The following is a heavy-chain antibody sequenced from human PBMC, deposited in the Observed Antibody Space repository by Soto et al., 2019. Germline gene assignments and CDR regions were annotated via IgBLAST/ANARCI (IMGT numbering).Heavy chain of an antibody. CDR1: GYSISSGYY. CDR3: ARDLERVYYYDSSGYYNDF. J-gene: IGHJ4*02. D-gene: IGHD3-22*01. Sequence: SETLSLTCAVSGYSISSGYYWGWIRQPPGKGLEWIGSIYHSGSTHYNPSLKSRVTISVDTSKNQFSLKLSSVIAADTAVYYCARDLERVYYYDSSGYYNDFWGQGTLVTLSS. V-gene: IGHV4-38-2*02. CDR2: IYHSGST.